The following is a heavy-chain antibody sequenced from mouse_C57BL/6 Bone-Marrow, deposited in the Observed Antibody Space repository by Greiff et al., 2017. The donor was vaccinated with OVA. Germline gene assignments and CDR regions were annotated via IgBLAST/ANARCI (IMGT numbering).Heavy chain of an antibody. CDR3: ARSSHYGSSHGYFDV. Sequence: VQLQQSGAELARPGASVKLSCKASGYTFTSYGISWVKQRTGQGLEWIGEIYPRSGNTYYNEKFKGKATLTADKSSSTAYMELRSLTSEDSAVYFCARSSHYGSSHGYFDVWGTGTTVTVSS. J-gene: IGHJ1*03. D-gene: IGHD1-1*01. CDR1: GYTFTSYG. V-gene: IGHV1-81*01. CDR2: IYPRSGNT.